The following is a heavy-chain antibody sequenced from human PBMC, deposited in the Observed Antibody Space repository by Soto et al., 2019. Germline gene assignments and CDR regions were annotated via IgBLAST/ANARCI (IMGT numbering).Heavy chain of an antibody. CDR3: ARETKWKQLVRPRLEDYYYYYYMDV. Sequence: QVQLQESGPGLVKPSQTLSLTCTVSGGSISSGGYYWSWIRQHPGKGLEWIGYIYYSGSTYYNPSLESRVTISVDTSKNQFSLKLSSVTAADTAVYYCARETKWKQLVRPRLEDYYYYYYMDVWGKGTTVTVSS. CDR2: IYYSGST. V-gene: IGHV4-31*03. J-gene: IGHJ6*03. CDR1: GGSISSGGYY. D-gene: IGHD6-6*01.